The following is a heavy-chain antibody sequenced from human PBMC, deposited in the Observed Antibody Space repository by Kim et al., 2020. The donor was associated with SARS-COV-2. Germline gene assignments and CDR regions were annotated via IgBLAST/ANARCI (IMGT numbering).Heavy chain of an antibody. Sequence: SVKGRFTISRDNAKNSLYLQMNSLRAEDTAVYYCARKDGVAGDYYYGMDVWGQGTTVTVSS. V-gene: IGHV3-11*04. CDR3: ARKDGVAGDYYYGMDV. J-gene: IGHJ6*02. D-gene: IGHD6-19*01.